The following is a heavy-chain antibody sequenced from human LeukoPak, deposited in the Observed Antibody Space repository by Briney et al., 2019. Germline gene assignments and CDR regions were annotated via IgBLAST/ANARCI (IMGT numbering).Heavy chain of an antibody. CDR2: IYFSGST. CDR3: ARGYSYGSNNWFDP. J-gene: IGHJ5*02. D-gene: IGHD5-18*01. CDR1: GGSISSYY. Sequence: NPSETLSLTCRVSGGSISSYYWSWIRQPPGKGLEWIGYIYFSGSTNYNPSLKSRVTILVDTSKNQLSLKLSSVTAADTAVYYCARGYSYGSNNWFDPWGQGTLVTVSS. V-gene: IGHV4-59*08.